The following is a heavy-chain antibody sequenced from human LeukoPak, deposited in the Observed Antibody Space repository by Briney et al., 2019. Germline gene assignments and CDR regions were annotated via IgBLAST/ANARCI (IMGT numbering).Heavy chain of an antibody. CDR1: GYSMSIDYY. J-gene: IGHJ5*02. CDR2: IFHGGTT. CDR3: ARDRPLLSGWSWFDP. Sequence: PSETLSLTCVVSGYSMSIDYYWAWIRQPPGKELEWIGTIFHGGTTYYSLSLKSRVTISLDTSKSQFSLKLLSVTAADTAVYYCARDRPLLSGWSWFDPWGQGTLVTVSS. D-gene: IGHD6-19*01. V-gene: IGHV4-38-2*02.